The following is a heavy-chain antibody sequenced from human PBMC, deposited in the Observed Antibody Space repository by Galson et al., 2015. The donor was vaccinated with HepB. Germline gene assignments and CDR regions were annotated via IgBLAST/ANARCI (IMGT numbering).Heavy chain of an antibody. CDR3: ARGGTPGRYDFWSGYYPSPRSATLTYDLDY. Sequence: SVKVSCKASGGAFSTYGISWVRQAPGQGLEWMGWISAYNGNTNYAQKVQGRVTMTTDTSTSIAYMELRSLTSDDTAVYYCARGGTPGRYDFWSGYYPSPRSATLTYDLDYWGQGTLVTVSS. D-gene: IGHD3-3*01. V-gene: IGHV1-18*01. J-gene: IGHJ4*02. CDR2: ISAYNGNT. CDR1: GGAFSTYG.